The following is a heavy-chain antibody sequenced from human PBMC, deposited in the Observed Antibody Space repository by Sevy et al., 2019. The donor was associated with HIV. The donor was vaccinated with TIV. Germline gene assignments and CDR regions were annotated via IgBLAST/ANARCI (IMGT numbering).Heavy chain of an antibody. CDR2: FDRTDIT. D-gene: IGHD2-21*01. CDR1: GFTLSSYT. V-gene: IGHV3-48*02. J-gene: IGHJ4*02. Sequence: GGSLRLSCEASGFTLSSYTMNWVRQSPEKGLEWVATFDRTDITHYADSVKGRFIISRDTAKNCLFLQMNSLRDDDTAMYFCVRHERAIASHFDYWGRGTLVTVSS. CDR3: VRHERAIASHFDY.